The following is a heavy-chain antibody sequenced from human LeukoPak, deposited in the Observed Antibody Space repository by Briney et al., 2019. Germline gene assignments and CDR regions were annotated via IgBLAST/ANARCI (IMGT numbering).Heavy chain of an antibody. D-gene: IGHD1-7*01. CDR2: ISGSGGST. Sequence: GGSLRLSCAASGFTCSSYAMSWVRQAPGKGPEWVSAISGSGGSTYYADSVKGRFTISRDNSKNTLYLQMNSLRAEDTAVYYCAKDGFWNSFDPWGQGTLVTVSS. CDR1: GFTCSSYA. CDR3: AKDGFWNSFDP. J-gene: IGHJ5*02. V-gene: IGHV3-23*01.